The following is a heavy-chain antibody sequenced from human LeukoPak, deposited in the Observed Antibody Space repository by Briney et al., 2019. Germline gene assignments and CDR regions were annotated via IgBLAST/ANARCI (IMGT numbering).Heavy chain of an antibody. CDR3: AMQVGIYGDYNNWFDP. Sequence: SETLSLTCTVSGAPLNNYYWNCVRQPPGKELEWIGNVDYSGSTRYNPSLKSRATMSLDSSKNQFSLRLTSVTAADMAVYYCAMQVGIYGDYNNWFDPWGQGARVTVSS. CDR1: GAPLNNYY. V-gene: IGHV4-59*08. D-gene: IGHD4-17*01. J-gene: IGHJ5*02. CDR2: VDYSGST.